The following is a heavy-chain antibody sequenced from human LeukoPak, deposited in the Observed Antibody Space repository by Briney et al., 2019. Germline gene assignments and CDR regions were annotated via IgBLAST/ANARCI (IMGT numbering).Heavy chain of an antibody. Sequence: ASVKVSCKASGYTFSSYYIHWVRQARGQGLEWMGIINPSGGNTSYAQKLQGRLTMTRDMSTSTVYMDLSSLRSDDAAVYYCARGVNGVDAFDIWGQGTMVPVSP. D-gene: IGHD4-17*01. V-gene: IGHV1-46*04. CDR1: GYTFSSYY. CDR2: INPSGGNT. CDR3: ARGVNGVDAFDI. J-gene: IGHJ3*02.